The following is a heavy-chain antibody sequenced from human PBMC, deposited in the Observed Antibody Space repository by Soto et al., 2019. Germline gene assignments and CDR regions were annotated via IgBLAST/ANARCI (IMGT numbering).Heavy chain of an antibody. CDR1: GFTFSDHY. J-gene: IGHJ4*02. CDR2: SRNKAMRYST. CDR3: AVDIVGTGSY. Sequence: EVQVVESGGGLVQPGGSLRLSCAASGFTFSDHYMDWVRQAPGKGLEWVGRSRNKAMRYSTEYAASVRGRFTISRDGSGDSVYLEMNSLKIEDTGVYYCAVDIVGTGSYWGQGTLVTVSS. D-gene: IGHD5-12*01. V-gene: IGHV3-72*01.